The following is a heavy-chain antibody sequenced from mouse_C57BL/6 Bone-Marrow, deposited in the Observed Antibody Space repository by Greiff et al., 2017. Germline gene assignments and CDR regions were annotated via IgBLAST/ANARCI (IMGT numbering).Heavy chain of an antibody. CDR1: GYTFTDYE. CDR2: IDPETGGT. V-gene: IGHV1-15*01. J-gene: IGHJ4*01. D-gene: IGHD1-1*01. Sequence: QVQLQQSGAELVRPGASVTLSCKASGYTFTDYEMHWVKQTPVHGLEWIGAIDPETGGTAYNQKFKGKAILTADKSSSTAYMELRSLTSEDSAVYYYTRRRGVYYGSSDYAMDYWGQGTSVTVSS. CDR3: TRRRGVYYGSSDYAMDY.